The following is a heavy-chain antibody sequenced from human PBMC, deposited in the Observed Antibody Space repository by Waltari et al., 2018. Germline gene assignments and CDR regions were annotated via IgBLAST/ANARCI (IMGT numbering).Heavy chain of an antibody. Sequence: QVQLQESGPGLVKSSETLSITCTVSGASIRSYFWSWIRQSPGKGLEWIGYMYHSGSTNYSPSLKSRVTISVDTSKNQFFLKLSSVTAADTAVYYCAKGVVVTTMNFYYYMDVWGKGTPVTVSS. D-gene: IGHD2-21*02. CDR1: GASIRSYF. CDR3: AKGVVVTTMNFYYYMDV. V-gene: IGHV4-59*01. J-gene: IGHJ6*03. CDR2: MYHSGST.